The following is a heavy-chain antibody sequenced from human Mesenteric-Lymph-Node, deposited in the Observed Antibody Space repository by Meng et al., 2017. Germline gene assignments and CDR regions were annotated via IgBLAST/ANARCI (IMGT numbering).Heavy chain of an antibody. CDR3: ARDNGYMVRGVIIGHYYYGMDV. CDR2: IWYDGSNK. CDR1: GFTFSSYG. Sequence: GESLKISCAASGFTFSSYGMHWVRQAPGKGLEWVAVIWYDGSNKYYADSVKGRFTISRDNSKNTLYLQMNSLRAEDTAVYYCARDNGYMVRGVIIGHYYYGMDVWGQGTTVTVSS. D-gene: IGHD3-10*01. V-gene: IGHV3-33*01. J-gene: IGHJ6*02.